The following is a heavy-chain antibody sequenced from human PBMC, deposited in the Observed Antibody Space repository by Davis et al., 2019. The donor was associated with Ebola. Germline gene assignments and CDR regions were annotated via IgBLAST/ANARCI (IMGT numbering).Heavy chain of an antibody. Sequence: SVKVSCKASGGTFSSYAISWVRQAPGQGLEWMGGIIPIFGTANYAQKFQGRVTITADESTSTAYMELSSLRSEDTAVYYCARDRDYYDSSGYYHSGYYGMDVWGKGTTVTVSS. CDR3: ARDRDYYDSSGYYHSGYYGMDV. J-gene: IGHJ6*04. D-gene: IGHD3-22*01. CDR2: IIPIFGTA. V-gene: IGHV1-69*13. CDR1: GGTFSSYA.